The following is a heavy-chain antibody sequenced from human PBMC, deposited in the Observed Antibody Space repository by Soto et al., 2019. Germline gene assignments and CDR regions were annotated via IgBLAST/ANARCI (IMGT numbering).Heavy chain of an antibody. D-gene: IGHD6-13*01. CDR1: GFTFSSYA. CDR2: ISGSGGST. Sequence: GGSLRLSCAASGFTFSSYAMSWVRQAPGKGLEWVSAISGSGGSTYYADSVKGRFTISRDNSKNTLYLQMNSLRAEDTAVDYCAKEDYSSSWAQFRAFDYWGQGTLVTVSS. V-gene: IGHV3-23*01. J-gene: IGHJ4*02. CDR3: AKEDYSSSWAQFRAFDY.